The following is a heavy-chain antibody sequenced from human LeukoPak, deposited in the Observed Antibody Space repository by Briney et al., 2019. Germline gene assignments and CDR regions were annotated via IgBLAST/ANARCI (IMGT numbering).Heavy chain of an antibody. CDR1: GGTFSSYA. D-gene: IGHD3-10*01. Sequence: SVKVSCKASGGTFSSYAISWVRQAPGQGLEWMGGIIPIFGTANYAQKFLGRVTITADESTSTAYMELRRLRSDDTAVYYGAREGSGSYLVDYWGQGTLVTVSS. CDR2: IIPIFGTA. CDR3: AREGSGSYLVDY. V-gene: IGHV1-69*13. J-gene: IGHJ4*02.